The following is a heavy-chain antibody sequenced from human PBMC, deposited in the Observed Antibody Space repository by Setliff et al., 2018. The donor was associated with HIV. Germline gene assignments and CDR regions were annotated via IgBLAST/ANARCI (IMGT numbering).Heavy chain of an antibody. D-gene: IGHD1-26*01. V-gene: IGHV1-2*02. CDR3: ARDSLKVGARYYES. Sequence: GASVKVSCKAFEYTFIDYFIHWVRQAPGQGLEWMGWINPNSGGTNYAQKFQGRVTMTRDTSISTAYMELSRLRSEDTAVYYCARDSLKVGARYYESWGQGTLVTVSS. CDR2: INPNSGGT. CDR1: EYTFIDYF. J-gene: IGHJ4*02.